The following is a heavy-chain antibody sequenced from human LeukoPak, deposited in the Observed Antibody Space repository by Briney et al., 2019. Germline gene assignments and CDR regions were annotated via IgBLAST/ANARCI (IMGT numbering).Heavy chain of an antibody. CDR2: IYSGGST. CDR1: GFTLSSNY. Sequence: GGSLRLSRAASGFTLSSNYMSWVRQAPGQGLEWVSVIYSGGSTYYADSVKGRFTIFRDNSKNTLYLQMNSLRAEDTAVYYCARNWGTGYFDLWGRGTLVTVSS. V-gene: IGHV3-53*01. J-gene: IGHJ2*01. D-gene: IGHD7-27*01. CDR3: ARNWGTGYFDL.